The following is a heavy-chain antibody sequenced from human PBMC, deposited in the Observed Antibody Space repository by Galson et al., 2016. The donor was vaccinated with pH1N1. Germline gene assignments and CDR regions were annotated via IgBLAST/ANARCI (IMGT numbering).Heavy chain of an antibody. D-gene: IGHD6-19*01. CDR3: AKPSLEQWREHYYYVMDA. Sequence: SLRLSCAASGFNFNNYGMNWVRQAPGKGLEWVSSISGTGGSIYYADSVKGRFTISRDKSKNTLYLQMNSLRAEDTAVYYCAKPSLEQWREHYYYVMDAWGQGTTVTVSS. CDR2: ISGTGGSI. CDR1: GFNFNNYG. V-gene: IGHV3-23*01. J-gene: IGHJ6*02.